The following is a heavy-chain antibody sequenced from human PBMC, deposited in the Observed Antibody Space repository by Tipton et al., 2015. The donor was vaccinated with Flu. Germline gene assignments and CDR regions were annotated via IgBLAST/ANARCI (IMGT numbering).Heavy chain of an antibody. D-gene: IGHD6-13*01. CDR1: GGSFSGYY. Sequence: LRLSCAVYGGSFSGYYWSWIRQPPGKGLEWIGEINHSGSTNYNPSLKSRVTISVDTSKNQFSLKLISVTAADTAVYYCASQYSSSWYAAFDIWGQGTMVTVSS. CDR2: INHSGST. J-gene: IGHJ3*02. CDR3: ASQYSSSWYAAFDI. V-gene: IGHV4-34*01.